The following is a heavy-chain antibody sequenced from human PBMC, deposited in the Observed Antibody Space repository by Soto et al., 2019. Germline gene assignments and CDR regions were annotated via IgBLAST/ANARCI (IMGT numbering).Heavy chain of an antibody. V-gene: IGHV4-39*01. CDR2: IYYSGST. Sequence: KPSETLSLTCTVSGGSISSSIYYWGWIRQPPGKGLEWIGSIYYSGSTYYNPSLKSRVTISVDTSKNQFSLKLSSVTAADTAVYYCAAGGYSGGWYEFWGQGTMVTVSS. CDR3: AAGGYSGGWYEF. J-gene: IGHJ3*01. CDR1: GGSISSSIYY. D-gene: IGHD6-19*01.